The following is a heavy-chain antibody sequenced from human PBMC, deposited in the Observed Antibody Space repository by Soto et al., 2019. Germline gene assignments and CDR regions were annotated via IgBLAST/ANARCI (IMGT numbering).Heavy chain of an antibody. Sequence: EVQLVESGGGLVQPGGSLRLSCAASGFTFSSYDMHWVRQATGKGLEWVSVIGIAGDTYYPDSVKGRFTISRENAKNSLYLQMNSLGAGDTAVYYCARTVAGTYFDFWGQGTLVTVSS. CDR3: ARTVAGTYFDF. D-gene: IGHD6-19*01. CDR1: GFTFSSYD. CDR2: IGIAGDT. J-gene: IGHJ4*02. V-gene: IGHV3-13*04.